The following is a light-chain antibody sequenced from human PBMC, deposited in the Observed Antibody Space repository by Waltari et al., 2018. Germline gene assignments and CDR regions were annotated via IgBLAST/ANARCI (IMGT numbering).Light chain of an antibody. V-gene: IGKV1-9*01. CDR3: QHFHSYPLT. Sequence: DIQLTQSPPFLSASVGARVTITCRPSQGIRSFLAWYQQKPGRAPKLLVYPASTLQSGVPSRFSGSGSGTDFTLTISSLQPEDVATYYCQHFHSYPLTFGGGTKVEIK. CDR2: PAS. J-gene: IGKJ4*01. CDR1: QGIRSF.